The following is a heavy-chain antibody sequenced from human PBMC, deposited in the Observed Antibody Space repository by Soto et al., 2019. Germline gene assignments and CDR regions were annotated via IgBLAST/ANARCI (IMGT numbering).Heavy chain of an antibody. J-gene: IGHJ6*03. CDR1: GGSISSYY. V-gene: IGHV4-59*08. CDR3: ARGRKLVPALRYYMDV. CDR2: IYYSGST. D-gene: IGHD2-2*01. Sequence: SETLSLTCTVSGGSISSYYWSWIRQPPGKGLEWIGYIYYSGSTNYNPSLKSRVTISVDTSKNQFSLKLSSVTAADTAVYYCARGRKLVPALRYYMDVWGKGTTVTVSS.